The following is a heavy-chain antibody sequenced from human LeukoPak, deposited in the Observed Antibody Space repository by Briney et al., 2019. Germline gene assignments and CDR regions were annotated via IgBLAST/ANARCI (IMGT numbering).Heavy chain of an antibody. J-gene: IGHJ4*02. CDR2: ISWDGGTT. CDR1: GFTFDNYT. CDR3: AKGQFGGSGWYEGWFDY. D-gene: IGHD6-19*01. V-gene: IGHV3-43*01. Sequence: GGSLRLSCAASGFTFDNYTMHWVRHAPGKGLEWVSLISWDGGTTYYADSVKGRFTISRDNSKNSLYLQMNSLRTDDTALYYCAKGQFGGSGWYEGWFDYWGQGTLVTVSS.